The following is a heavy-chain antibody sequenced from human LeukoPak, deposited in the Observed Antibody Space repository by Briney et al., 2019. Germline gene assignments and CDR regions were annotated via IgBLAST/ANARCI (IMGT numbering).Heavy chain of an antibody. CDR3: AKEQAGIQLWPPLDY. D-gene: IGHD5-18*01. CDR2: IRYDGSNK. Sequence: GSLRLSCAVSGITFRSYGMHWVRQAPGKGLEWVAFIRYDGSNKYYADSVKGRFTISRDNSKNTLYLQMNSLRAEDTAVYYCAKEQAGIQLWPPLDYWGQGTLVTVSS. CDR1: GITFRSYG. V-gene: IGHV3-30*02. J-gene: IGHJ4*02.